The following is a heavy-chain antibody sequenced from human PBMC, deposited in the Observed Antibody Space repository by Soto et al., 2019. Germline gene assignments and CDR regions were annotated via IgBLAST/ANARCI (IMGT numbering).Heavy chain of an antibody. D-gene: IGHD5-18*01. V-gene: IGHV1-69*13. CDR3: AREKMEDIQLWLPAQKAYYYYGMDV. CDR1: GGTFSSSA. J-gene: IGHJ6*02. CDR2: IIPIFGTA. Sequence: SVKVSCKASGGTFSSSAISWVRQAPGQGLEWMGGIIPIFGTASYAQKFQGRVTITADESTSTAYMELSSLRSEDTAVYYCAREKMEDIQLWLPAQKAYYYYGMDVWGQETTVTVSS.